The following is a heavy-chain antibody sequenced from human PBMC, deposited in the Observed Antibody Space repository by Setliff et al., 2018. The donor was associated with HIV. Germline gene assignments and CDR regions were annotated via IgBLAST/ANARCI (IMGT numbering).Heavy chain of an antibody. CDR3: ARLSTTVTPYYGMDV. CDR1: GYSFTSYW. CDR2: VYPGDSNT. V-gene: IGHV5-51*01. J-gene: IGHJ6*02. D-gene: IGHD4-17*01. Sequence: PGESLKISCKGSGYSFTSYWIGWVRQMPGKGLEWMGIVYPGDSNTRYSPSCQGQVTISADQSVSTAYLQWSSLKASDTAMYYCARLSTTVTPYYGMDVWGQGTTVTVSS.